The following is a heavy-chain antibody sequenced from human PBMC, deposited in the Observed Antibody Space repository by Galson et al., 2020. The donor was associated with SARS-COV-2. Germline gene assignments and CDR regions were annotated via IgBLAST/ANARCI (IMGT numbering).Heavy chain of an antibody. J-gene: IGHJ4*02. CDR2: IKSDAEGGTI. V-gene: IGHV3-15*01. Sequence: GESLKISCVGSEISFRDAWMTWVRQAPGKGLEWVGRIKSDAEGGTIDIAAPVKGRFTISRDDSKNTLDLHMSSLKTDDTGVYYCMTEELPTYWGQGVLVTVSS. CDR3: MTEELPTY. D-gene: IGHD1-7*01. CDR1: EISFRDAW.